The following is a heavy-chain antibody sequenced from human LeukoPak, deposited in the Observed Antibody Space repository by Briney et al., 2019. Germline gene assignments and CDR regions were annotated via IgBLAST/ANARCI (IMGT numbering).Heavy chain of an antibody. CDR1: GGTFISYA. CDR3: ATSTYRGFGEYW. V-gene: IGHV1-69*01. J-gene: IGHJ4*02. Sequence: GSSVKVSCKASGGTFISYAISWVRQAPGQGLEWMGGIIPIFGTANYAQKFQGRVTITADESTSTAYMELSSLRSEDTAVYYCATSTYRGFGEYWWGQGTLVTVSS. CDR2: IIPIFGTA. D-gene: IGHD3-10*01.